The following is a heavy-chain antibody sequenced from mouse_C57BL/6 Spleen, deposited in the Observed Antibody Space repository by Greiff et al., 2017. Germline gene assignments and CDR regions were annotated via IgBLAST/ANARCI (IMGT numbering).Heavy chain of an antibody. CDR1: GYTFTDYN. D-gene: IGHD2-4*01. CDR3: ALLYYDYDGDAMDY. V-gene: IGHV1-22*01. Sequence: VQLQQSGPELVKPGASVKMSCKASGYTFTDYNMHWVKQSHGKRLEWIGYINPNNGGTSYNQKFKGKATVTVNKSSRTAYMELRSRTSEESAVYYCALLYYDYDGDAMDYWGQGTSVTVSS. J-gene: IGHJ4*01. CDR2: INPNNGGT.